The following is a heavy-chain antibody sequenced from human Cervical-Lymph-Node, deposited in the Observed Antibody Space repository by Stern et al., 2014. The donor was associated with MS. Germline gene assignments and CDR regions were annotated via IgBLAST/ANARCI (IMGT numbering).Heavy chain of an antibody. V-gene: IGHV3-23*04. CDR2: ISKDGRGT. J-gene: IGHJ6*02. Sequence: EVQLVESGGGLVQPGGSLRLPCVGSGFIFGSYAMSWGRQAPGKGMEWVSTISKDGRGTHYADSVQGRFTIARDNAKNMLFLQMNSLRGEDTAVYYAASEDYDYNLDVWGQGTTVNVSS. CDR1: GFIFGSYA. CDR3: ASEDYDYNLDV.